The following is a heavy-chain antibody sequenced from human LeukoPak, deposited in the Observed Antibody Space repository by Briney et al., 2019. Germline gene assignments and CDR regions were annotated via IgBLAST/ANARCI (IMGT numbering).Heavy chain of an antibody. Sequence: PSETLSLTCTVSGGSISSSSYYWGWIRQPPGKGLEWIGSIYYSGSTYYNPSLKSRVTISVDTSKNQFSLKLSSVTAADTAVYYCARDSPCGGDCYYFDYWGQGTLVTVSS. V-gene: IGHV4-39*07. D-gene: IGHD2-21*02. CDR2: IYYSGST. CDR3: ARDSPCGGDCYYFDY. CDR1: GGSISSSSYY. J-gene: IGHJ4*02.